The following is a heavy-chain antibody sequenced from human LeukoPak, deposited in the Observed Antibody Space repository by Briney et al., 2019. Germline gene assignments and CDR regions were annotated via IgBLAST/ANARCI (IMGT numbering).Heavy chain of an antibody. D-gene: IGHD2-21*01. J-gene: IGHJ5*02. CDR2: ISSSGSTI. CDR1: GFTFSSYE. Sequence: PGGSLRLSCAASGFTFSSYEMNRVRQAPGKGLEWVSYISSSGSTIYYADSVKGRFTISRDNAKNSLYLQMNSLRAEDTAVYYCARDGVEFYNWFDPWGQGTLVTVSS. V-gene: IGHV3-48*03. CDR3: ARDGVEFYNWFDP.